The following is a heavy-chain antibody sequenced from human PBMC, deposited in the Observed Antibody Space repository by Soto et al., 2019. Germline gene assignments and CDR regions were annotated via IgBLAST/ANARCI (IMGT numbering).Heavy chain of an antibody. D-gene: IGHD2-21*02. J-gene: IGHJ5*02. CDR1: GFTLSSAW. CDR3: TTATHTALTDDGARS. CDR2: IKSKTDGGTT. V-gene: IGHV3-15*07. Sequence: EVQLVESGGGLVKPGGSLRLSCAVSGFTLSSAWMNWVRQAPGKGLEWVCRIKSKTDGGTTDYAAPVKASFTISLDDSKNTLYLQMESLKTEVTSVYYCTTATHTALTDDGARSWGQGTLVTVSS.